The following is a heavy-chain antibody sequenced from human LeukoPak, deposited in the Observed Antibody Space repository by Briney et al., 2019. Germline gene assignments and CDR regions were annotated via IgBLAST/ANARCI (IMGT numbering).Heavy chain of an antibody. CDR3: ARDSSHAGYYYDTSGFDY. J-gene: IGHJ4*02. CDR1: GFSFSSYG. D-gene: IGHD3-22*01. V-gene: IGHV3-30*03. CDR2: ISYEGSNK. Sequence: GGSLRLSCAASGFSFSSYGMHWVRQVPGKGLEWVAVISYEGSNKYYVDSVKGRFTISRDNSKNTLYLQMNSLRAEDTAVYYCARDSSHAGYYYDTSGFDYWGQGTLVTVSS.